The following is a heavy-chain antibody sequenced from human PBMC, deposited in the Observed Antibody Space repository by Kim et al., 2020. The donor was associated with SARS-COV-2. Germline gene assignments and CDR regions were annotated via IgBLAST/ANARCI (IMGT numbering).Heavy chain of an antibody. J-gene: IGHJ6*02. Sequence: RFTISRDNSKNTLYLQMNSLRAEDTAVYYCARGEVVVVAATFYYYYGMDVWGQGTTVTVSS. D-gene: IGHD2-15*01. V-gene: IGHV3-30*07. CDR3: ARGEVVVVAATFYYYYGMDV.